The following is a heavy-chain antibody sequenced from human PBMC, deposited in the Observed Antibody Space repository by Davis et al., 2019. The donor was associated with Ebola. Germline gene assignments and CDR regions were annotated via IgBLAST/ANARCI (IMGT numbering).Heavy chain of an antibody. CDR2: ISSSSSYI. CDR3: ARAQLGGYSYDSYNYYGMDV. D-gene: IGHD5-18*01. Sequence: GSLRLSCAASGFTFSSYSMNWVRQAPGKGLEWVSSISSSSSYIYYADSVKGRFTISRDNAKNSLYLQMNSLRAEDTAVYYCARAQLGGYSYDSYNYYGMDVWGQGTTVTVSS. V-gene: IGHV3-21*04. CDR1: GFTFSSYS. J-gene: IGHJ6*02.